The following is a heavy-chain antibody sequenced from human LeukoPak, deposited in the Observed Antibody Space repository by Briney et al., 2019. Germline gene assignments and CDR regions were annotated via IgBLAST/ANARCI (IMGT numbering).Heavy chain of an antibody. CDR1: GFSLSTSGVG. CDR3: AHSPYTPPGSGSYFDY. CDR2: IYWNDDK. J-gene: IGHJ4*02. D-gene: IGHD3-10*01. Sequence: SGPTLVKPTQTLTLTCTFSGFSLSTSGVGVGWIRQPPGKALEWLALIYWNDDKRYSPSLKSRLTITKDTSKNQVVLTMTNMDPVDTATYYCAHSPYTPPGSGSYFDYWGQGTLVTVSS. V-gene: IGHV2-5*01.